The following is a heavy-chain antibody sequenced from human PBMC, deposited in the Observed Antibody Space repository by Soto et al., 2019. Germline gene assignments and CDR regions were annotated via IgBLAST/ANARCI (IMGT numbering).Heavy chain of an antibody. CDR1: GDSISPGCYY. D-gene: IGHD1-26*01. CDR3: VRGGTRAYGLGWSGT. CDR2: IYHSGST. Sequence: QVQLQESRPGLVKPSQTLSLSCTVSGDSISPGCYYWNWIRQHPRKVLEWIGYIYHSGSTNYNPSLKCRVTRSVDRSKNQLSAALAKVTAAGTAVSYRVRGGTRAYGLGWSGTWGQEILVTVSS. J-gene: IGHJ5*01. V-gene: IGHV4-31*03.